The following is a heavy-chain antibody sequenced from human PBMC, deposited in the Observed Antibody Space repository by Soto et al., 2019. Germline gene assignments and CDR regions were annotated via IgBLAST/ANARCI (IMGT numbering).Heavy chain of an antibody. CDR3: VKNRLGGLAADYYFGMDV. V-gene: IGHV3-30*18. CDR1: GFTFSTYS. CDR2: ISYDGSNK. J-gene: IGHJ6*02. Sequence: QVHLVESGGGVVQPGRSLRLSCAASGFTFSTYSMHWVRQAPGKGLEWVAVISYDGSNKYYVDSVKGRFTISRDNSKNTLYLQMNSLRPEDTAVYYCVKNRLGGLAADYYFGMDVWGQGTTVTVSS. D-gene: IGHD2-15*01.